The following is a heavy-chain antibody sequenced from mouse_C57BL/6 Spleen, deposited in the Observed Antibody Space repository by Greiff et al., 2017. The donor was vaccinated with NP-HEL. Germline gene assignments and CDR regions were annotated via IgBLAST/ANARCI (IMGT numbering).Heavy chain of an antibody. CDR3: AGYGPDY. Sequence: VQLQQSGAELVKPGASVKLSCTASGFNINDYYMHWVRQRTEQGLEWVGRIDPEDGETKYAPTFQGKATISADTSTNTADLQLSSRTSGDTAYYYCAGYGPDYWGKGTTLTVSS. J-gene: IGHJ2*01. CDR1: GFNINDYY. V-gene: IGHV14-2*01. D-gene: IGHD1-2*01. CDR2: IDPEDGET.